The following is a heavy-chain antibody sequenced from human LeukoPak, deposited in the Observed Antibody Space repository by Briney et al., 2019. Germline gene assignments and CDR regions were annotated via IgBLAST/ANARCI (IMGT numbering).Heavy chain of an antibody. D-gene: IGHD1/OR15-1a*01. V-gene: IGHV4-59*13. CDR2: IYYSGTT. Sequence: SETLSLTCTVSGGSISSYYWSWIRQPPGMGLEWLGYIYYSGTTNYNPSLKSRVTISVDTSKNQFSLKLKSVTSADTAVYYCARMVGQLIEYYFDYWGRGTLVTVSS. CDR1: GGSISSYY. J-gene: IGHJ4*02. CDR3: ARMVGQLIEYYFDY.